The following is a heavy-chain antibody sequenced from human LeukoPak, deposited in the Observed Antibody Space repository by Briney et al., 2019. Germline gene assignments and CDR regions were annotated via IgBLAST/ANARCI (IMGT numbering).Heavy chain of an antibody. J-gene: IGHJ5*02. CDR1: GYTFTGYY. Sequence: ASVKVSCKASGYTFTGYYMHWVRQAPGQGLEWMGWINPNSGGTNYAQKFQGRVTMTRDTSISTAYMELSRLRSDDTAVYYCARDQDIVVVVATGGWFDPWGRGTLVTVSS. V-gene: IGHV1-2*02. CDR3: ARDQDIVVVVATGGWFDP. CDR2: INPNSGGT. D-gene: IGHD2-15*01.